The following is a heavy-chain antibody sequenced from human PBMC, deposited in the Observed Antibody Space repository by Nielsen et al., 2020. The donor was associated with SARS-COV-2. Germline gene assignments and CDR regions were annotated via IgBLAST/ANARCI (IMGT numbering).Heavy chain of an antibody. V-gene: IGHV3-30-3*01. CDR2: ISYDGSNK. CDR1: GFTFSSYA. Sequence: LSLTCAASGFTFSSYAMHWVRQAPGKGLEWVAVISYDGSNKYYADSVKGRFTISRDNSKNTLYLQMNSLRAEDTAVYYCAREWFGELSDAFDIWGQGTMVTVSS. CDR3: AREWFGELSDAFDI. D-gene: IGHD3-10*01. J-gene: IGHJ3*02.